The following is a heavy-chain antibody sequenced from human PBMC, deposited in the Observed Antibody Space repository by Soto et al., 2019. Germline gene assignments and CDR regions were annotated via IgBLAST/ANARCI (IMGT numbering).Heavy chain of an antibody. Sequence: QMRLVESGGGVVQPGRSLRLSCAASGFSFSTYGMHWVRQAPGKGLEWVAVTWYDETNKYYADSVKGRFIISRDNSKNTLYLQMNSLRAEDTAVYYCARGAGNYYYYMDVWGEGTTVTVSS. CDR2: TWYDETNK. J-gene: IGHJ6*03. CDR1: GFSFSTYG. CDR3: ARGAGNYYYYMDV. V-gene: IGHV3-33*01. D-gene: IGHD3-16*01.